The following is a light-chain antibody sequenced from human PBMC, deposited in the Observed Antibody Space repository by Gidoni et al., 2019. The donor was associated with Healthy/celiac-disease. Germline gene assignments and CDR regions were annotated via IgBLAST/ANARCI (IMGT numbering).Light chain of an antibody. CDR2: DAS. J-gene: IGKJ4*01. CDR3: QQRSS. V-gene: IGKV3-11*01. CDR1: QSVSSY. Sequence: EIVLTQSPATLSLSPAERATPSCRASQSVSSYLAWYQQKPGQAPRLLIYDASNRATGIPARFSGSGSGTDFTLTISSLEPEDFAVYYCQQRSSFGGGTKVEIK.